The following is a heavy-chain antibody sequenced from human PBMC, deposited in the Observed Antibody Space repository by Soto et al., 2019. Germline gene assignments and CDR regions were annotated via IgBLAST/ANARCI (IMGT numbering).Heavy chain of an antibody. D-gene: IGHD3-22*01. V-gene: IGHV1-2*02. CDR3: ARGAQGFFPVSGIYFYFDH. CDR1: GYIFTDHL. CDR2: VHPDSGGT. Sequence: ASVKVSCKTSGYIFTDHLIHWVRQSPGQGLQWVGWVHPDSGGTNVAQAFQDRVTMTADTSITTAYMDLARLRPDDTAIFYCARGAQGFFPVSGIYFYFDHWG. J-gene: IGHJ4*01.